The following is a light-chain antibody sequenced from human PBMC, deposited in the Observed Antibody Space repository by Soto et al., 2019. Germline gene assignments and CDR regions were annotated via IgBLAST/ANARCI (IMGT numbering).Light chain of an antibody. CDR2: DAS. J-gene: IGKJ1*01. Sequence: DIQLTQSPSSLSASVGDRVTITCQASQDISNYLNWYQQKPGKAPKLLIYDASYLETGVPSRFSGSGSGTDFTFTISSLQPEDIATYYCQQYDSLPRTFGQGTKVDIK. V-gene: IGKV1-33*01. CDR3: QQYDSLPRT. CDR1: QDISNY.